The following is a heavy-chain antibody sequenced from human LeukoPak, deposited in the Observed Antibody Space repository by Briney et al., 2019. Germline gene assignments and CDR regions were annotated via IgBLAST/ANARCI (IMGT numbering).Heavy chain of an antibody. V-gene: IGHV3-23*01. CDR2: IIVSGTT. D-gene: IGHD6-25*01. CDR3: EKGSVGSADFAS. Sequence: GGSLRLSCAASGFTFSSFSMTWVRQAPGKGLEWVSSIIVSGTTYYADSVKGRLTISRGSFRGTLFLQMDSLRVEDTAVYFCEKGSVGSADFASWGQGALVTVSS. CDR1: GFTFSSFS. J-gene: IGHJ4*02.